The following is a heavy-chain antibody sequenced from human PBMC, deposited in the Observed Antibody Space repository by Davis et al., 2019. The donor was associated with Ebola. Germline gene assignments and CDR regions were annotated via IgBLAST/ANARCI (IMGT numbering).Heavy chain of an antibody. CDR1: GFTFSSYA. Sequence: PGGSLRLSCAASGFTFSSYAMSWVRQAPGKGLEWVSAISGSGGSTYYADSVKGRFTISRDNSKNTLYLQMNSLRAEDTAVYYCAKDGPTIFGVVIISYYYGMDVWGQGTTVTVSS. D-gene: IGHD3-3*01. V-gene: IGHV3-23*01. CDR3: AKDGPTIFGVVIISYYYGMDV. J-gene: IGHJ6*02. CDR2: ISGSGGST.